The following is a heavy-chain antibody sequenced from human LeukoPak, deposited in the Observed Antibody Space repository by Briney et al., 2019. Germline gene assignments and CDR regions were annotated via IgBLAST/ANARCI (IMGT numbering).Heavy chain of an antibody. CDR2: ISAYNGNT. Sequence: ASVKVSCKASGYTFTSYGISWVRQAPGQGLEWMGWISAYNGNTNYAQKLQGRVTMTTDTSTSTAYMEPRSLRSDDTAVYYCARAPPITMVRDRSHDYWGQGTLVTVSS. D-gene: IGHD3-10*01. V-gene: IGHV1-18*01. CDR1: GYTFTSYG. J-gene: IGHJ4*02. CDR3: ARAPPITMVRDRSHDY.